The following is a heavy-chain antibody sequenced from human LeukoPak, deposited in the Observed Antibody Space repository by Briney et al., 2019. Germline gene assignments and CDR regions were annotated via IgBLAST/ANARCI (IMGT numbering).Heavy chain of an antibody. CDR2: IYTSGST. D-gene: IGHD6-13*01. CDR3: AREMIAAAGTYYMDV. V-gene: IGHV4-4*07. CDR1: GGSISSYY. J-gene: IGHJ6*03. Sequence: SETLSLTCTVSGGSISSYYWSWIRQPAGKGLEWIGRIYTSGSTNYNPSLKSRVTMSVDTSKNQFSLKLSSVTAADTAVYYCAREMIAAAGTYYMDVWGKGTTVTVSS.